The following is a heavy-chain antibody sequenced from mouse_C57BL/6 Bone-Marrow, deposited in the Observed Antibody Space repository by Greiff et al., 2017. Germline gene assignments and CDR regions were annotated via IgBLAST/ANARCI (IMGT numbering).Heavy chain of an antibody. CDR3: ARFYYGSSYDDAY. D-gene: IGHD1-1*01. CDR2: INPSNGGT. J-gene: IGHJ3*01. CDR1: GYTFTSYW. V-gene: IGHV1-53*01. Sequence: VQLQQPGTELVKPGASVKLSCKASGYTFTSYWMHWVKQRPGQGLEWIGNINPSNGGTNYNEKFKSKATLTVDKSSSTAYMQLNSLTSEDSAVYYCARFYYGSSYDDAYWGQGTLVTVSA.